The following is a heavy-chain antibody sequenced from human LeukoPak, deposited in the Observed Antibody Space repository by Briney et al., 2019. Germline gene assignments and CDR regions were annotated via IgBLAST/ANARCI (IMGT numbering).Heavy chain of an antibody. J-gene: IGHJ5*02. CDR1: GYTFTSCG. Sequence: ASVKVSCKTSGYTFTSCGISWVRQAPGQGLEWMGWISAYNGNTNYAQKLQGRVTMTTDTSTSTAYMELRSLRSDDTAVYYCARGQGPYYYDSSGSGFDPWGQGTLVTVSS. D-gene: IGHD3-22*01. CDR2: ISAYNGNT. CDR3: ARGQGPYYYDSSGSGFDP. V-gene: IGHV1-18*01.